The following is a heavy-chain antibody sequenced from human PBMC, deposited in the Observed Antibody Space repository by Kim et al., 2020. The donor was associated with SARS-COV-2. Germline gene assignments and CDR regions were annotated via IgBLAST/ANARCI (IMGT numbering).Heavy chain of an antibody. V-gene: IGHV4-59*08. CDR3: ARQSMGYWYFDL. Sequence: NSDPSPKSRVTMSVDTSKNQFSLKLSSVTAADTALYYCARQSMGYWYFDLWGRGTLVTVSS. J-gene: IGHJ2*01.